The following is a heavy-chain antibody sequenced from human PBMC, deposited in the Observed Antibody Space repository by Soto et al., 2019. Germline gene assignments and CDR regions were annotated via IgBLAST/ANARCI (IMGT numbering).Heavy chain of an antibody. V-gene: IGHV4-31*03. D-gene: IGHD3-22*01. CDR2: IYYSGST. J-gene: IGHJ4*02. CDR1: GGSISSGGYY. Sequence: QVQLQESGPGLVKPSQTLSLTCTVSGGSISSGGYYWSWIRQHPGKGLEWIGYIYYSGSTYYNPSLRGRFTISVDTSKNLFPLRLGFVTAGNTAVYYCGRDPSYDSRGKYDSGGKEPLVPVSP. CDR3: GRDPSYDSRGKYDS.